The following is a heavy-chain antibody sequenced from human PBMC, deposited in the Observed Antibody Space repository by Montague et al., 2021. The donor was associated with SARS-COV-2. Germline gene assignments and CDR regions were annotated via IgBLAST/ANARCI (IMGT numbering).Heavy chain of an antibody. J-gene: IGHJ6*02. Sequence: SETLSLTCAVHGGSLSGYYWSWIRQPPAKGLEWIGEINHSTNTKXXQSPKSPVTILIDTSKNQYSLKMTSVTAAATATYYCASGIYPSGSYYNRYYYGLNIWGPGTTVIVSS. D-gene: IGHD3-10*01. CDR3: ASGIYPSGSYYNRYYYGLNI. V-gene: IGHV4-34*01. CDR2: INHSTNT. CDR1: GGSLSGYY.